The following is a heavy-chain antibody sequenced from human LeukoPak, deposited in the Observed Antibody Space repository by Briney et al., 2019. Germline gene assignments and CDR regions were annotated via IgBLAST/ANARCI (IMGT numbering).Heavy chain of an antibody. CDR1: GFTFSSYA. D-gene: IGHD3-10*01. J-gene: IGHJ4*02. V-gene: IGHV3-23*01. CDR2: ISGSGGST. CDR3: GRGRLYGSGTYYVFDY. Sequence: GGSLRLSCAASGFTFSSYAMSWVRQAPGKGLEWVSAISGSGGSTYYADSVKGRFTISRDNSKNTVYVQMNSLRDEDTAVYYCGRGRLYGSGTYYVFDYWGRGTLVTVSS.